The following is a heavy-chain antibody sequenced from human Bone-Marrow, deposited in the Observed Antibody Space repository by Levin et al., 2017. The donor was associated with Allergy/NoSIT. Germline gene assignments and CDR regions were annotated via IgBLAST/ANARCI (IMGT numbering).Heavy chain of an antibody. CDR2: IHSRGSA. Sequence: GGSLRLSCAGSGFIFSHYYMNWVRQVPGKGLDWVSVIHSRGSAYYADSVKGRFTISRDNSKNTLYLRMNSLRVEDTAVYYCVARSNGMDVWGQGTTVTVSS. CDR3: VARSNGMDV. D-gene: IGHD5-12*01. J-gene: IGHJ6*02. CDR1: GFIFSHYY. V-gene: IGHV3-66*01.